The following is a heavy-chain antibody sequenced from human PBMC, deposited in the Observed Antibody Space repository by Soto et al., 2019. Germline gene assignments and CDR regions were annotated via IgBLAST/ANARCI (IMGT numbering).Heavy chain of an antibody. J-gene: IGHJ4*02. CDR3: AREGYCSSTSCYSFDY. CDR2: ISSNGGST. Sequence: EVQLVESGGGLVQPGGSLRLSCAASGFTFSSYAMHWVRQAPGKGLEYVSGISSNGGSTYYANSVKGRFTISRDNSKNTLYLQMVSLRAEDMAVYYCAREGYCSSTSCYSFDYWGQGTRVTVSS. CDR1: GFTFSSYA. V-gene: IGHV3-64*01. D-gene: IGHD2-2*01.